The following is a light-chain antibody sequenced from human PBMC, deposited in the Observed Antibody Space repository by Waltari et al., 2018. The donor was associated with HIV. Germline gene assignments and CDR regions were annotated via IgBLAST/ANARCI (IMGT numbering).Light chain of an antibody. J-gene: IGKJ2*01. Sequence: DIVMTQSPDSLAVSPGERATINCKSSQNVLYSSNNKNYLVWYQQKPGQPPELLIYWASTRESGVPDRFSGSGSGTDFTLKITRVEADDVGVYYCMQALQTPYTFGQGTKLEI. V-gene: IGKV4-1*01. CDR2: WAS. CDR1: QNVLYSSNNKNY. CDR3: MQALQTPYT.